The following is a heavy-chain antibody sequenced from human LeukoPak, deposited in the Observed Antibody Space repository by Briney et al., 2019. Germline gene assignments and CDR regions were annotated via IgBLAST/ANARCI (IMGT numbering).Heavy chain of an antibody. CDR2: XXXXXXXX. J-gene: IGHJ4*02. CDR1: XXTFXXXX. CDR3: AXGSXXXXVLWGVGYYFDY. V-gene: IGHV3-21*01. D-gene: IGHD1-26*01. Sequence: GGSXRLSCAASXXTFXXXXXXXXXXXPXXXXXWXXSXXXXXXXXXYXXXXXGRXTISRDNAKNSLYLQMNSLRAEDTAVYYCAXGSXXXXVLWGVGYYFDYWGXGTLVTVSS.